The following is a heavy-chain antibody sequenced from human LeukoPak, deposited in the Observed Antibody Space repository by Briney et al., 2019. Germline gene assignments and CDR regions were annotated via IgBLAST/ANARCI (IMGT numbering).Heavy chain of an antibody. J-gene: IGHJ6*02. CDR2: ISSSSSTI. CDR1: GFTFSSYR. Sequence: GGSPRLSCAASGFTFSSYRMTWVRQAPGKGLEWVSYISSSSSTIYYADSVKGRFNISRDNAKNSLYLQMNSLRAEDTAVYYCARDRRRAAADPDPTIYYYYGMDVWGQGTTVTVSS. V-gene: IGHV3-48*01. CDR3: ARDRRRAAADPDPTIYYYYGMDV. D-gene: IGHD6-13*01.